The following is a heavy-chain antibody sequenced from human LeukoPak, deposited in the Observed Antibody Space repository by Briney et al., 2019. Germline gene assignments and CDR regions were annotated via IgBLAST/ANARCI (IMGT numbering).Heavy chain of an antibody. CDR1: GGSFSGYY. Sequence: SETLSLTCAVYGGSFSGYYWSWIRQPPGKGLEWIGYIYYSGSTNYNPSLKSRVTISVDTSKNQFSLKLSSVTAADTAVYYCAKTRTYYDSSKGAFDVWGQGTTVTVSS. J-gene: IGHJ3*01. CDR3: AKTRTYYDSSKGAFDV. D-gene: IGHD3-22*01. V-gene: IGHV4-59*12. CDR2: IYYSGST.